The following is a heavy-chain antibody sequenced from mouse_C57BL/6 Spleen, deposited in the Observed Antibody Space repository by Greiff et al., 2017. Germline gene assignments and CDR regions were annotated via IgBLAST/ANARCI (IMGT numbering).Heavy chain of an antibody. D-gene: IGHD1-1*01. CDR1: GYTFTSYW. CDR2: INPSNGGT. V-gene: IGHV1-53*01. J-gene: IGHJ2*01. CDR3: AREVITTVVATDY. Sequence: QVQLQQPGTELVKPGASVKLSCKASGYTFTSYWMHWVKQRPGQGLEWIGNINPSNGGTNYNEKFKSKATLTVDKSSSTAYMQLSRLTSEDSAVYYCAREVITTVVATDYWGQGTTLTVSS.